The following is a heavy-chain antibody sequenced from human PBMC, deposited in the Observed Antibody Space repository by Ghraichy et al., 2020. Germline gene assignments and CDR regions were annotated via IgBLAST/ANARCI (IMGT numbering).Heavy chain of an antibody. CDR3: ARAPTGYNYGSSSYYFDY. D-gene: IGHD5-18*01. CDR2: ISYSSSYI. J-gene: IGHJ4*02. Sequence: GGSLRPSCAASGFTFSDYTMNWVRQAPGKGLEWVSSISYSSSYIYYTDSLKGRFTISRDNAKNSLYLQMNSLRAEDTAVYYCARAPTGYNYGSSSYYFDYWGQGTLVTVSS. CDR1: GFTFSDYT. V-gene: IGHV3-21*06.